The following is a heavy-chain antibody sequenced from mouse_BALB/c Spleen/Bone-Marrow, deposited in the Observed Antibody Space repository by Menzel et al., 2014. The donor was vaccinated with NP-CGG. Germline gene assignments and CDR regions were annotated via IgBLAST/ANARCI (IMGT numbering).Heavy chain of an antibody. CDR3: ARGGPYYRYDGEVLAMDH. D-gene: IGHD2-14*01. V-gene: IGHV1-9*01. Sequence: QVQLPQSGAELLKPGASVKISCKATGYTFSSYWIAWVKQRPGHGLEWLGDILPGSGSTNYNEKFKGKATFTADTSSNTAYMQLSSLTSEDSAVYYCARGGPYYRYDGEVLAMDHWAQSTSFPFPS. CDR2: ILPGSGST. J-gene: IGHJ4*01. CDR1: GYTFSSYW.